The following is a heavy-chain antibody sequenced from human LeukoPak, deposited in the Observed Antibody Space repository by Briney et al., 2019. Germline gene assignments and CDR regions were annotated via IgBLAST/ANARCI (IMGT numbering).Heavy chain of an antibody. CDR3: ARSRAVTFDH. V-gene: IGHV4-61*02. J-gene: IGHJ4*02. Sequence: SQTLSLTCTVSGGSISSGSYYWSWIRQPAGKGLEWIGRIYTSGSTNYNPSLKSRVTISVDTPKNQFSLKLSYVTAADTAVYYCARSRAVTFDHWGQGTLDTVSS. CDR1: GGSISSGSYY. D-gene: IGHD4-11*01. CDR2: IYTSGST.